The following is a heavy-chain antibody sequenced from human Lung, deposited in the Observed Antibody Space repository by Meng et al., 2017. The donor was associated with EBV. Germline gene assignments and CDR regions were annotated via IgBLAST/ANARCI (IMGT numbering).Heavy chain of an antibody. V-gene: IGHV1-18*01. D-gene: IGHD1-26*01. J-gene: IGHJ4*02. Sequence: QAQLVQSGGAVKKPXXSVKVSCKASGYTFTNYGITCVRPAPGQGLEWMGWINAYNGDTNYAQTLQGRVTMTTDTSTSTAYMELRSLRSDDTAVYYCARVEVGITSGDYWGQGTLVTVSS. CDR2: INAYNGDT. CDR1: GYTFTNYG. CDR3: ARVEVGITSGDY.